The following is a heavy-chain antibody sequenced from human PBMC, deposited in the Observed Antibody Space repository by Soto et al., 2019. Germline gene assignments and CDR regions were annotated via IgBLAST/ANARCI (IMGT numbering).Heavy chain of an antibody. CDR3: TRLYDDS. CDR2: INQDGDDK. D-gene: IGHD3-16*01. CDR1: GFSFSQYW. V-gene: IGHV3-7*03. Sequence: VGSLRLSCAASGFSFSQYWLSWVRQAPGKVPEWVAKINQDGDDKKYVDSVKGRFTISRDNAKNSLYLQMNSLRAEDTAVYYCTRLYDDSWGQGTLVTVSS. J-gene: IGHJ4*02.